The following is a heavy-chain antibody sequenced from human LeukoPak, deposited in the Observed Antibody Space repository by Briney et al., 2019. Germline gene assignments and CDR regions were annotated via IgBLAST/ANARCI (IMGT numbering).Heavy chain of an antibody. J-gene: IGHJ6*04. CDR3: AELGITMIGGV. CDR1: GFTFSSYE. D-gene: IGHD3-10*02. V-gene: IGHV3-48*03. Sequence: GGSLRLSCAASGFTFSSYEMNGVRQGPGKGRGWGSYISSSGSTIYYADSVKGGFTISRDNAKHSLYLQINSLRAEDTAVYYCAELGITMIGGVWGKGPTVTISS. CDR2: ISSSGSTI.